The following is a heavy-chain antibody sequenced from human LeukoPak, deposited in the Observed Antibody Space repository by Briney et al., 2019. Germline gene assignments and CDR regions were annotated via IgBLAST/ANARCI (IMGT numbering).Heavy chain of an antibody. CDR3: ARTRPQDYGTSYMDV. V-gene: IGHV4-59*08. CDR1: GVSISSVH. CDR2: IFHSGTT. Sequence: SDSLSLTCNVSGVSISSVHWRWIPHTPGKGLVGFGFIFHSGTTDYNPSLQSRATISIDTSKKSFSLKLLSVTAADTAVYYCARTRPQDYGTSYMDVRGTGATVTVSS. J-gene: IGHJ6*03. D-gene: IGHD4-17*01.